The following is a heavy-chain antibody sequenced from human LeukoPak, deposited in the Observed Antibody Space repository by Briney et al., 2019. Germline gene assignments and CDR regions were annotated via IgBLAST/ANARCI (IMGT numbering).Heavy chain of an antibody. D-gene: IGHD1-26*01. CDR2: LNPNNGGT. V-gene: IGHV1-2*02. J-gene: IGHJ5*02. CDR1: GYTFIGYY. Sequence: ASVKVSCKASGYTFIGYYIHWLRQAPGRGLEWMGWLNPNNGGTTYAQKFQGRVTMTRDTSISTAYMELSRLRSDDTAVYYCTKALRVGTTENWFDPWGQGTLVIVSS. CDR3: TKALRVGTTENWFDP.